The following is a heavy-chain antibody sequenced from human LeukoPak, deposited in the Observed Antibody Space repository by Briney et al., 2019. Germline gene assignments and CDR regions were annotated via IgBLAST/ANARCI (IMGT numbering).Heavy chain of an antibody. D-gene: IGHD6-19*01. CDR3: ARDLWMEAVANYDYYYGMDV. V-gene: IGHV1-18*04. J-gene: IGHJ6*04. CDR1: GYTFTSYG. CDR2: ISAYNGNT. Sequence: ASVKVSCKASGYTFTSYGISWVRQAPGQGLEWMGWISAYNGNTNYAQKLQGRVTMTTDTSTSTAYMELRSLRSDDTVVYYCARDLWMEAVANYDYYYGMDVWGKGTTVTVSS.